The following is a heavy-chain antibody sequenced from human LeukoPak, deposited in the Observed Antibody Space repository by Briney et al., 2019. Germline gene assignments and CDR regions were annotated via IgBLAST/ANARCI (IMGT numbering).Heavy chain of an antibody. CDR1: GFTFTGYS. V-gene: IGHV3-48*02. D-gene: IGHD7-27*01. Sequence: GGSLRLSCAPSGFTFTGYSMNWVRQAPGKGLEWVSYISISSDKIYYADSVEGRFTNSRDNAKNSLYLQMNSLRDEDTAVYSCAREAYWGSSGKGFDSWGQGTLVTVSS. CDR2: ISISSDKI. J-gene: IGHJ4*02. CDR3: AREAYWGSSGKGFDS.